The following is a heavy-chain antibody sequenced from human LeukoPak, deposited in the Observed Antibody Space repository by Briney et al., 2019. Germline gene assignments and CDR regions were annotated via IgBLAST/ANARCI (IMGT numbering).Heavy chain of an antibody. CDR2: INHSGST. CDR3: ARVEGGYCSSTSCYLDY. Sequence: SETLSLTCAVYGGSFSGYYWSWIRQPPGKGLEWIEEINHSGSTNYNPSLKSRVTISVDTSKNQFSLKLSSVTAADTAVYYCARVEGGYCSSTSCYLDYWGQGTLVTVSS. D-gene: IGHD2-2*01. CDR1: GGSFSGYY. V-gene: IGHV4-34*01. J-gene: IGHJ4*02.